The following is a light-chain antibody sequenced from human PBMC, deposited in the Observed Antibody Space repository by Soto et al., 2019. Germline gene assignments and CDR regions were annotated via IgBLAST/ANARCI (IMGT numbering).Light chain of an antibody. Sequence: QSALTQPPSASGSPGQSVTISCTGTSSDDGGYNYVSWYQQHPGKAPKLMIYEVSKRPSGVPDRFSGSKSSNTASLTVSGLQAEDEADYYCSSYAGSNNVVFGGGTKLTVL. CDR2: EVS. CDR1: SSDDGGYNY. CDR3: SSYAGSNNVV. J-gene: IGLJ2*01. V-gene: IGLV2-8*01.